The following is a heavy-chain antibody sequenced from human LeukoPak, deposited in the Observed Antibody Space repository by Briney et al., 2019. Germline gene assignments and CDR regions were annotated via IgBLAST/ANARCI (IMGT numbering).Heavy chain of an antibody. J-gene: IGHJ4*02. CDR1: GYTFTSYG. Sequence: ASVKVSCKASGYTFTSYGISWVRQAPGQGLEWMGWISAYNGNTNYAQKLQGRVTMTTDTSTSTAYMELRSLRSEDTAVYYCAREAERRLFWLYRPVSFDYWGQGTLVTVSS. D-gene: IGHD1-1*01. V-gene: IGHV1-18*01. CDR2: ISAYNGNT. CDR3: AREAERRLFWLYRPVSFDY.